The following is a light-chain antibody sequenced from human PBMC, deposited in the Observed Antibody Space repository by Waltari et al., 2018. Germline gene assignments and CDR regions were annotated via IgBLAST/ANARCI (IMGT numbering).Light chain of an antibody. J-gene: IGLJ1*01. CDR1: SSNIGAGYE. V-gene: IGLV1-40*01. CDR2: GNS. CDR3: QSYDSSLSGV. Sequence: QSVLTQPPSVSGAPGQRVTISCTGGSSNIGAGYEVHWYQQLPGTAPHLLSYGNSDRPAGVPDRFSGSRSGTSSSLPITGLQAEDEADYYCQSYDSSLSGVFGTGTEVTVL.